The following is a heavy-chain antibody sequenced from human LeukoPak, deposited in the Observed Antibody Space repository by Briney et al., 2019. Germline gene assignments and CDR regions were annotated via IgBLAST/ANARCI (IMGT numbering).Heavy chain of an antibody. CDR1: GGSISSYYW. V-gene: IGHV2-5*08. CDR2: IYWDDDK. D-gene: IGHD6-19*01. Sequence: TLSLTCTVSGGSISSYYWSWIRQPPGKALEWLALIYWDDDKRYSPSLKSRLTITKDTSKNQVVLTMTNMDPVDTATYYCAHSPRGGWGYCNYWGQGTLVTVSS. CDR3: AHSPRGGWGYCNY. J-gene: IGHJ4*02.